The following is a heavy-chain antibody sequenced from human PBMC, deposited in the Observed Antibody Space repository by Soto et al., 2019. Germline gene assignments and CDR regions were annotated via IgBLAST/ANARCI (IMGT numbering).Heavy chain of an antibody. Sequence: EVQLVESGGGLIQPGGSLRLSCAASGFTVSSNYMSWVRQAPGKGLEWVSVIYSGGSTYYADSVKGRFTISRDNSKNTLYLQMNSLRAEDTAVYYCARVHGGNSFEWLPALDYWGQGTLVTVSS. D-gene: IGHD3-9*01. V-gene: IGHV3-53*01. J-gene: IGHJ4*02. CDR1: GFTVSSNY. CDR3: ARVHGGNSFEWLPALDY. CDR2: IYSGGST.